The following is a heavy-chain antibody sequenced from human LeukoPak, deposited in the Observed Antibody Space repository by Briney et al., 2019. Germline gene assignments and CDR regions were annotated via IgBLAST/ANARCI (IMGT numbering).Heavy chain of an antibody. J-gene: IGHJ4*02. CDR2: ISGSGGST. D-gene: IGHD6-19*01. V-gene: IGHV3-23*01. Sequence: GGSLRLSCAASGFTFSSYGMSWVRQAPGKGLEWVSAISGSGGSTYYADSVKGRFTISRDNAKNSLYLQMNSLRAEDTAVYYCARILDSAWGELGYWGQGTLVTVSS. CDR3: ARILDSAWGELGY. CDR1: GFTFSSYG.